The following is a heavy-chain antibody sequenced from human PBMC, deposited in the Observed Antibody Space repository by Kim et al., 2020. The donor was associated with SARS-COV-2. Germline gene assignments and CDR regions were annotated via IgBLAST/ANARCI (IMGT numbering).Heavy chain of an antibody. D-gene: IGHD6-13*01. CDR2: INPNSGGT. CDR3: ARGGAAGIYYYGMDV. J-gene: IGHJ6*02. Sequence: ASVKVSCKASGYTFTGYYMHWVRQAPGQGLEWMGWINPNSGGTNYAQKFQGWVTMTRDTSISTAYMELSRLRSDDTAVYYCARGGAAGIYYYGMDVWGQGTTVTVSS. CDR1: GYTFTGYY. V-gene: IGHV1-2*04.